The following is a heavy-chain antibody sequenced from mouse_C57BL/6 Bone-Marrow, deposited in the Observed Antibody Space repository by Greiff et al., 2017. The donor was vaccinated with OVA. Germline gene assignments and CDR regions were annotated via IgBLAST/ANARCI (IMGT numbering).Heavy chain of an antibody. D-gene: IGHD2-4*01. J-gene: IGHJ3*01. CDR3: ARSNDYDVAWFAY. Sequence: QVQLQQSGAELARPGASVKMSCKASGYTFTSYTMHWVKQRPGQGLEWIGYINPSSGYTKYNQKFKDKATLTADKSSSTAYMQLSSLTSEDSAVYYCARSNDYDVAWFAYWGQGTLVTVSA. CDR1: GYTFTSYT. V-gene: IGHV1-4*01. CDR2: INPSSGYT.